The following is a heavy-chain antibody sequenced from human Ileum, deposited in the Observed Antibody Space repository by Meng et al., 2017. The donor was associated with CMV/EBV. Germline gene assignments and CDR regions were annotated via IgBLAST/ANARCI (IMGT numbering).Heavy chain of an antibody. CDR3: ARSRREDWFDP. Sequence: QLQLQAPGPGLVKPSETLSLTCTVSGDSITTTTYYWGWLRQPPGKGLEWIASIYYSGTTYYNPSLKSRVTISVDTSKNQFSLKVYSVTAADTAIYYCARSRREDWFDPWGQGTLVTVSS. V-gene: IGHV4-39*07. CDR1: GDSITTTTYY. CDR2: IYYSGTT. D-gene: IGHD1-26*01. J-gene: IGHJ5*02.